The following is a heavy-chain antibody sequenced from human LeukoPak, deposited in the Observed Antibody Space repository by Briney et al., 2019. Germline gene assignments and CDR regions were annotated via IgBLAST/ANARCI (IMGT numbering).Heavy chain of an antibody. J-gene: IGHJ4*02. CDR2: IYSGGST. D-gene: IGHD4-11*01. CDR1: GFSFSSYA. Sequence: PGGSLRLSCASSGFSFSSYAMNWVRQAPGKGLEWVSVIYSGGSTYYADSVKGRFTISRDNSKNTLYLQMNSLRAEDTAVYYCARGGDYSNPFDYWGQGTLVTVSS. V-gene: IGHV3-53*01. CDR3: ARGGDYSNPFDY.